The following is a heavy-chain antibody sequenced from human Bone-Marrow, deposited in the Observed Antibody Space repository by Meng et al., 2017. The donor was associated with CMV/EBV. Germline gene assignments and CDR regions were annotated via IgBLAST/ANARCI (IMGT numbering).Heavy chain of an antibody. Sequence: GESLKISCAASGFTFSDYYMSWVRQSPGNGLEWIAFISGSGHAINYADSVDGRFTISRDSAKDSLFLQMNYLRVEDTAVYYCARDHPRAVWYFQDWGQGTLVTFSS. D-gene: IGHD3-16*01. V-gene: IGHV3-11*01. J-gene: IGHJ1*01. CDR1: GFTFSDYY. CDR3: ARDHPRAVWYFQD. CDR2: ISGSGHAI.